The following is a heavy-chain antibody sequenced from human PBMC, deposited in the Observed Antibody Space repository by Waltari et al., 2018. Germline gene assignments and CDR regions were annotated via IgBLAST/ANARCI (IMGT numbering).Heavy chain of an antibody. CDR1: GFTFSSYA. J-gene: IGHJ4*02. Sequence: EVQLLESGGGLVQPGGSLRLSCAASGFTFSSYAMSWVRQAPGKGLEWVSAIGGSGCSTYYADTVKGRFTISRDNSKNTLYLQMNSLRAEDTAVYYCAKGGIGSGWYRSWGQGTLVTVSS. CDR3: AKGGIGSGWYRS. CDR2: IGGSGCST. D-gene: IGHD6-19*01. V-gene: IGHV3-23*01.